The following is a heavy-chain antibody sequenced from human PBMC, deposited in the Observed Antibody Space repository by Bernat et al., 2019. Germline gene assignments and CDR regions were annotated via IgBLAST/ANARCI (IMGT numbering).Heavy chain of an antibody. CDR3: SGYGGNSV. Sequence: EVQVVTSGGGLVQPGESVRLSCAASGFTVGDHHMNWVRQAPGKGLEWVAVIYNGGATYYADSVQGRFTISRDSSKNTVYLQMSGLRAEDTAVYYCSGYGGNSVWDQGTRVTVSS. J-gene: IGHJ4*02. D-gene: IGHD2-21*02. CDR2: IYNGGAT. V-gene: IGHV3-66*01. CDR1: GFTVGDHH.